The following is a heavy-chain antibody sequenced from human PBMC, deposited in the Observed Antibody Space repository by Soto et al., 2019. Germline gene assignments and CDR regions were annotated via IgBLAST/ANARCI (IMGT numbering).Heavy chain of an antibody. Sequence: EVQLLESGGGLVQPGGSLRLSCAASGFTFSNYAMSWVRQAPGKGLEWVSGISGGGGSSSYADSVKGRYTISRDNSKNRLYLQMNRLRAEDRAVYYCAHNCGVDCHSVFVYWGQGTLVIVSS. D-gene: IGHD2-21*02. V-gene: IGHV3-23*01. CDR3: AHNCGVDCHSVFVY. J-gene: IGHJ4*02. CDR1: GFTFSNYA. CDR2: ISGGGGSS.